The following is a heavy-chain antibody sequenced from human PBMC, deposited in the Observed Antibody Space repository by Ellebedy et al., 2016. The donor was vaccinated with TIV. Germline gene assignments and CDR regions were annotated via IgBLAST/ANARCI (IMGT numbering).Heavy chain of an antibody. Sequence: GGSLRLSXAASGFNFGSYLMSWVRQAPGKGLEWVANIKQDGSGQFYVDSVKGRFTISRDNANNSLLLQMNSLRVEDTALYYCSKDITGYSLYYFDSWGQGTLVTVSS. CDR3: SKDITGYSLYYFDS. D-gene: IGHD2-15*01. CDR1: GFNFGSYL. J-gene: IGHJ4*02. CDR2: IKQDGSGQ. V-gene: IGHV3-7*03.